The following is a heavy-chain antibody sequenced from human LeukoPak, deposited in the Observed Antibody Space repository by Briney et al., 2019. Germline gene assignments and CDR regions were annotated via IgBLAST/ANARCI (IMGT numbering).Heavy chain of an antibody. CDR1: GYAFTRYG. CDR3: ARDGGGDSWGYFDC. CDR2: TSAYNGNR. Sequence: ASVKVSFKASGYAFTRYGISWVRQAPGQGLEWMGWTSAYNGNRNSAQKFQGRVTMTTDTSTSTVYMELRSLRSDDTAVYYCARDGGGDSWGYFDCWGQGTLVTVSS. J-gene: IGHJ4*02. D-gene: IGHD2-21*02. V-gene: IGHV1-18*01.